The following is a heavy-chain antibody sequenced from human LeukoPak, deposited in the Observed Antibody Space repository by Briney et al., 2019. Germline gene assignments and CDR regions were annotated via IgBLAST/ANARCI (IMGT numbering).Heavy chain of an antibody. CDR1: GFTFSDYW. V-gene: IGHV3-7*01. CDR2: IETDGDEK. CDR3: ARDIPSGFYTPDY. Sequence: GGSLRLSCVASGFTFSDYWMSWVSQAPGMGLEWVANIETDGDEKNYVDSVKGRFTISRDNARNSLYLQMSSLRVEDMAVYYCARDIPSGFYTPDYWGRGTLVTASS. J-gene: IGHJ4*02. D-gene: IGHD5-12*01.